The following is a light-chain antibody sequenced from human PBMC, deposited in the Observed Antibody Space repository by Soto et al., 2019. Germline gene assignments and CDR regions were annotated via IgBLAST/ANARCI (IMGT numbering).Light chain of an antibody. Sequence: EIVLTQSPATLSLSPGERATLSCRASQSISNYLAWYQQKPGQAPRLLIYDASNRATGIPARFSGSWSGTDFTLTISNLEPEDSAVYYCQQRTNWAFGQGTKVEIQ. J-gene: IGKJ1*01. CDR3: QQRTNWA. CDR1: QSISNY. CDR2: DAS. V-gene: IGKV3-11*01.